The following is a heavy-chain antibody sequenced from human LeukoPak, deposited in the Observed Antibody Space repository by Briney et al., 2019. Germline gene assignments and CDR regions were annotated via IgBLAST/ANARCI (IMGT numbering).Heavy chain of an antibody. Sequence: SETLSLTCTVSGGSISSYYWSWIRQPPGKGLAWIGCIYTSGSTNYNPSLKSRVTISVDTSKNQFSLKLSSVTAADTAVYYCARVPQRSGPYYYYYMDVWGKGTTVTVSS. V-gene: IGHV4-4*09. CDR1: GGSISSYY. J-gene: IGHJ6*03. CDR2: IYTSGST. D-gene: IGHD3-3*01. CDR3: ARVPQRSGPYYYYYMDV.